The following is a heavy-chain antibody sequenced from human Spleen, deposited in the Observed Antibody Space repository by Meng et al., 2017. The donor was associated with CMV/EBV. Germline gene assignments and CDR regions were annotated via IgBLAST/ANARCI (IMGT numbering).Heavy chain of an antibody. CDR2: IHYSGST. J-gene: IGHJ3*01. CDR1: GGSISTYY. Sequence: GSLRLSCSVSGGSISTYYWSWIRQPPGKGLEWIGNIHYSGSTNYNPSLNSRVTISPDTSKNQFSLKVRSVTAADTAVYYCARGGASGGNNPFDLWGPGTMVTVSS. D-gene: IGHD1-26*01. V-gene: IGHV4-59*01. CDR3: ARGGASGGNNPFDL.